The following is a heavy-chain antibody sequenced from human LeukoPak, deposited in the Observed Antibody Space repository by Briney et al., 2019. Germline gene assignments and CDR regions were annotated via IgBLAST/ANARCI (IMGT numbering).Heavy chain of an antibody. V-gene: IGHV5-51*01. CDR2: IYPGDSES. CDR3: ARHSDCGGDCPFDY. D-gene: IGHD2-21*02. Sequence: GESLKISCKASGYNLVSYWIVWVRQMPGRGLEWMGVIYPGDSESRYGSSFQGQVTISVDKSINSAYLQWSSLKASDTAMYYCARHSDCGGDCPFDYWGQGTLVTVSS. J-gene: IGHJ4*02. CDR1: GYNLVSYW.